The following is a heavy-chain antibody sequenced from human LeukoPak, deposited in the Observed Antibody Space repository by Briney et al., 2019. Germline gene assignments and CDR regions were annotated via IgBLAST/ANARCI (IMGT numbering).Heavy chain of an antibody. D-gene: IGHD3-10*01. J-gene: IGHJ4*02. Sequence: GGSLRLSCSASGFTFSNYAMSWVRQAPGKGLEWVSAISVSGGITYYADSVKGRFTISRDNSKNMLYLQMNSLRAEDTAIYYCAKTSLESGSYGYWGQGTLVTVSS. CDR2: ISVSGGIT. CDR1: GFTFSNYA. CDR3: AKTSLESGSYGY. V-gene: IGHV3-23*01.